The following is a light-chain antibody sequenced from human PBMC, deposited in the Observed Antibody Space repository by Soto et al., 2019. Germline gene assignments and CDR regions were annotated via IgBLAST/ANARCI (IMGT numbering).Light chain of an antibody. CDR2: DVS. CDR3: YSYTSSSTYV. V-gene: IGLV2-14*01. CDR1: SSDVGAYNY. J-gene: IGLJ1*01. Sequence: VLTQPASVSGSPGQSITISCTGTSSDVGAYNYVSWYQQHPAKVPKLMIYDVSNRPSGVSDRFSGSKSGNTASLTISGLQAEDEADYYCYSYTSSSTYVFGTGTKVTVL.